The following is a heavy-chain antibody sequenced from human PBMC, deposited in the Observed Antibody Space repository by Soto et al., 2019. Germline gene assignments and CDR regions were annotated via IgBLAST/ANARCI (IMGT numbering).Heavy chain of an antibody. J-gene: IGHJ6*02. CDR2: IYPGDSDT. CDR1: GYSFTSYW. V-gene: IGHV5-51*01. Sequence: PGESLKISCKGSGYSFTSYWIGWVRQMPGKGLEWMGIIYPGDSDTRYSPSFQGQVTISADKSISTAYLQWSSLKASDTAVYYCARGVTTQSYYYGMDVWGQGTTVTVSS. CDR3: ARGVTTQSYYYGMDV. D-gene: IGHD3-3*01.